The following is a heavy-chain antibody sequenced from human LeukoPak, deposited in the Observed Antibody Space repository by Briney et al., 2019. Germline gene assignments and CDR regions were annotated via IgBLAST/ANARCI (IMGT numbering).Heavy chain of an antibody. CDR3: AREVVQGYYYDPRLDP. V-gene: IGHV4-4*07. CDR2: IYTSGST. CDR1: GGSISSYY. D-gene: IGHD3-10*01. J-gene: IGHJ5*02. Sequence: SGTLSLTCTVSGGSISSYYWSWIRQPAGKGLEWIGRIYTSGSTNYNPSLKSRVTMSVDTSKNQFSLKLSSVTAADTAVYYCAREVVQGYYYDPRLDPWGQGTLVTVSS.